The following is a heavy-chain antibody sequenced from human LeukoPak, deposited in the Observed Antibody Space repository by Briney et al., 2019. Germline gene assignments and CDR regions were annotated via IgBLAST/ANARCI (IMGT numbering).Heavy chain of an antibody. Sequence: SETLSLTCTVSGGSISSYYWSWIRQTPGKGLEWIGYIYYSGSTNYNPSLKSRVTISVGTSKNQFSLKLSSVTAADTAVYYCARRHGYNSYYFDYWGQGTLVTVSS. CDR1: GGSISSYY. CDR3: ARRHGYNSYYFDY. D-gene: IGHD5-24*01. J-gene: IGHJ4*02. V-gene: IGHV4-59*01. CDR2: IYYSGST.